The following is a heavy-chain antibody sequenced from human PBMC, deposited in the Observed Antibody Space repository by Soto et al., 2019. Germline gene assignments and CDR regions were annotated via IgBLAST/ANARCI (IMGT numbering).Heavy chain of an antibody. J-gene: IGHJ6*02. CDR1: GFTFSSYA. V-gene: IGHV3-23*01. D-gene: IGHD6-13*01. CDR2: ISGSGGST. Sequence: EVQLLESGGGLVQPGGSLRLSCAASGFTFSSYAMSWVRQAPGKGLEWVSAISGSGGSTYYADSVKGRFTISRDNSKNTLYLQMNSLRAEDTAVYYCAKDLRGSSCYGRSLGMDVWGQGTTVTVSS. CDR3: AKDLRGSSCYGRSLGMDV.